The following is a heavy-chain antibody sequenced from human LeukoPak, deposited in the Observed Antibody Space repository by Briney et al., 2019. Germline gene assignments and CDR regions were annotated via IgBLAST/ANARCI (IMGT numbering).Heavy chain of an antibody. D-gene: IGHD2-2*01. V-gene: IGHV1-2*02. CDR3: ASRYLVPAAVSYYYYYMDV. Sequence: GASVKVSCKASGYTFTGYYMHWVRQAPGQGLEWMGWINPNSGGTNYAQKFQGRVTMTRDTSISTAYMELSRLRSDDTAVYYCASRYLVPAAVSYYYYYMDVWGKETTVTVSS. CDR1: GYTFTGYY. CDR2: INPNSGGT. J-gene: IGHJ6*03.